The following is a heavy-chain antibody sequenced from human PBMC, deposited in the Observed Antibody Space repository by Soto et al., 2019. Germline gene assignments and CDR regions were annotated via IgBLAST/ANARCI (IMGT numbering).Heavy chain of an antibody. V-gene: IGHV1-2*04. CDR3: AREREYSDPNLYYYYGMDA. J-gene: IGHJ6*02. D-gene: IGHD6-6*01. Sequence: ASVKVSCKASGYTFTGYYMHWVRQAPGQGLEWMGWINPNSGGTNYAQKFQGWVTMTRDTSISTAYMELSRLRSDDTAVYYCAREREYSDPNLYYYYGMDAWGQGTTVTVSS. CDR2: INPNSGGT. CDR1: GYTFTGYY.